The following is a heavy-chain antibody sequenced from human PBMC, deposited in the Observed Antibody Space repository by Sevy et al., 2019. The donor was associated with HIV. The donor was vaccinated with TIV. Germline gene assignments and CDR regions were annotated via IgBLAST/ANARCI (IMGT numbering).Heavy chain of an antibody. CDR1: GGSITSSSYY. Sequence: TLSLICTVSGGSITSSSYYWGWIRQPPGKGLEWIGSSGTTYYNPSLKSRVTISIDTSKNQFSLNLSSVTVADTAVYYCARLPYGDYVNYFDCWGQGTLVTVSS. J-gene: IGHJ4*02. D-gene: IGHD4-17*01. CDR2: SGTT. CDR3: ARLPYGDYVNYFDC. V-gene: IGHV4-39*01.